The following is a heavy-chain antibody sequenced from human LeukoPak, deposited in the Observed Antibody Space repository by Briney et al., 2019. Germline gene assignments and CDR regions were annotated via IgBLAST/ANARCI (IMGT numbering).Heavy chain of an antibody. D-gene: IGHD2-15*01. CDR3: ARVYCSGGSCYYDY. CDR2: IYYSGST. V-gene: IGHV4-61*01. CDR1: GGSVSSGSYY. Sequence: PSETLSLTCTVSGGSVSSGSYYWSWIRQPPGKGLEWIGYIYYSGSTNYNPSLKSRVTISVDTSKNQFSLKLSSVTAADTAVYYCARVYCSGGSCYYDYWGQGTLVIVSS. J-gene: IGHJ4*02.